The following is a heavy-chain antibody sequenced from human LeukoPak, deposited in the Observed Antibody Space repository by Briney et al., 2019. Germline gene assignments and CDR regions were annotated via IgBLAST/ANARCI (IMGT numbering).Heavy chain of an antibody. CDR2: IYHSGST. Sequence: PSQTLSLTCAVSGGSISSGGYSWSWIWQPPGKGLEWIGYIYHSGSTYYNPSLKSRVTISVDRSKNQFSLKLSSVTAADTAVYYCARAAMYYDILTGYSTVPNWFDPWGQGTLVTVSS. J-gene: IGHJ5*02. V-gene: IGHV4-30-2*01. D-gene: IGHD3-9*01. CDR3: ARAAMYYDILTGYSTVPNWFDP. CDR1: GGSISSGGYS.